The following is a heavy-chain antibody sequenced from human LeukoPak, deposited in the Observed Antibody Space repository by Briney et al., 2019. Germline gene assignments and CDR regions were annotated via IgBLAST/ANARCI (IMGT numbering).Heavy chain of an antibody. CDR3: AMVMVRGVIYD. CDR2: IYYSGST. V-gene: IGHV4-31*03. CDR1: GGSISSGGYY. D-gene: IGHD3-10*01. Sequence: SETLSLTCTVSGGSISSGGYYWSWIRQHPGKGLEWIGYIYYSGSTNYNPSLKSRVTISVDTSKNQFSLKLSSVTAADTAVYYCAMVMVRGVIYDWGQGTLVTVSS. J-gene: IGHJ4*02.